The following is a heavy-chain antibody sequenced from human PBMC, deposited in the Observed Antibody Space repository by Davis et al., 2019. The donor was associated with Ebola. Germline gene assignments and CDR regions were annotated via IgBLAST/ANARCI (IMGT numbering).Heavy chain of an antibody. J-gene: IGHJ4*02. CDR3: AREWNDALWF. D-gene: IGHD1-1*01. CDR1: AGSVSSSDHY. CDR2: ISYSGST. V-gene: IGHV4-30-4*01. Sequence: SETLSLTCTVSAGSVSSSDHYWNWIRQSPGKGLEWIGYISYSGSTYHNPSLKSRASVSADMSKNQFSLKLSSVTAADTAVYYCAREWNDALWFWGQGTQVTVSS.